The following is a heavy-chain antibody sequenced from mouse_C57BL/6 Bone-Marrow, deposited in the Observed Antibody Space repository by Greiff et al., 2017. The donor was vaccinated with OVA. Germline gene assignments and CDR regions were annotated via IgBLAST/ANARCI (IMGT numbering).Heavy chain of an antibody. V-gene: IGHV1-15*01. CDR3: TRWIYSGSSFYAMYY. Sequence: VQLQQSGAELVRPGASVTLSCKASGYTFTDYEMHWVKQTPVHGLEWIGAIDPETGGTAYNQKFKGKAILTADKSSSTAYMELRSLTSEDSAVYYCTRWIYSGSSFYAMYYWGQGTSVTVSS. D-gene: IGHD1-1*01. J-gene: IGHJ4*01. CDR2: IDPETGGT. CDR1: GYTFTDYE.